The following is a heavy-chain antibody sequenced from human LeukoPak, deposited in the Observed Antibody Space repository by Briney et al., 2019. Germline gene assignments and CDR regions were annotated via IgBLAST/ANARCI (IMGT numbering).Heavy chain of an antibody. D-gene: IGHD6-19*01. Sequence: GGSLRLSCAVSGFTFSSYAMSWVRQAPGKGLEWVSAISGSGGSTYYADSVKGRFTISRDNSKNTLYLQMNSLRAEDTAVYYCAKENQQWLVHPSWFDPWGQGTLVTVSS. CDR1: GFTFSSYA. CDR3: AKENQQWLVHPSWFDP. V-gene: IGHV3-23*01. J-gene: IGHJ5*02. CDR2: ISGSGGST.